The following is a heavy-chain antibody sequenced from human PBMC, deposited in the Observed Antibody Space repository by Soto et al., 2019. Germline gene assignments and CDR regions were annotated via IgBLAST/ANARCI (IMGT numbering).Heavy chain of an antibody. Sequence: ETLSLTCTVSGGSISSYYWSWIRQPAGKGLEWIGRIYTSGSTNYNPSLKSRVTMSVDTSKNQFSLKLSSVTAADTAVYYCAREGLIYSSSPLDYWGQGTLVTVSS. D-gene: IGHD6-6*01. CDR1: GGSISSYY. J-gene: IGHJ4*02. CDR2: IYTSGST. CDR3: AREGLIYSSSPLDY. V-gene: IGHV4-4*07.